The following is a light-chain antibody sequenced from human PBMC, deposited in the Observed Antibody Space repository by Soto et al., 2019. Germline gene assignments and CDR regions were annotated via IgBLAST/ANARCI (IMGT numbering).Light chain of an antibody. J-gene: IGLJ1*01. CDR3: IQNTRISTYG. CDR2: RNN. V-gene: IGLV1-47*01. Sequence: QSVLTQPPSASGTPVQRVTISCSGSSSNIGSNYVYWYQQLPGTAPKLLIYRNNHRPSGVPDRFSGSKSGTSASLAICGLQAEYYDDYDCIQNTRISTYGFRTGTKVTVL. CDR1: SSNIGSNY.